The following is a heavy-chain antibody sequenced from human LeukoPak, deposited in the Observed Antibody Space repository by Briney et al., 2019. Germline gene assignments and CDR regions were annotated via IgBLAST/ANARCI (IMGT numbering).Heavy chain of an antibody. J-gene: IGHJ4*02. CDR2: ISGSSNTI. CDR3: TRALVAATRNFDY. D-gene: IGHD6-13*01. CDR1: GFTFSTYS. V-gene: IGHV3-48*01. Sequence: PGGSLRLSCAASGFTFSTYSMNWVRQAPGKGLEWLSYISGSSNTIYYADSVKGRFTISRDNAKNSLYLQMNSLRAEDTAVYFCTRALVAATRNFDYWGQGTLVTVFS.